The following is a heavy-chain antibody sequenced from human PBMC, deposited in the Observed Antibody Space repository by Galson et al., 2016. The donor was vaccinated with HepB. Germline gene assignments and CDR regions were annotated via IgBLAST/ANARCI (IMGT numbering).Heavy chain of an antibody. D-gene: IGHD5-18*01. CDR3: ATEKTATIDY. J-gene: IGHJ4*02. CDR2: ISSASSTI. Sequence: SLRLSCAASGFTFSSYSMNWVRRAPGKGLEWVSYISSASSTIYYADSVKGRFTISRDNAKNSLYLQMNSLRDEDTAVYYCATEKTATIDYWGQGTLVTVSS. V-gene: IGHV3-48*02. CDR1: GFTFSSYS.